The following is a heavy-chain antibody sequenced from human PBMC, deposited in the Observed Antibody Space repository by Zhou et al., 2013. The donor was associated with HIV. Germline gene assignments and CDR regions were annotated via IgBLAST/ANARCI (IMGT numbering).Heavy chain of an antibody. J-gene: IGHJ4*02. V-gene: IGHV1-69*05. Sequence: QVQLVQSGAEVKKPGSSVKVSCKASGGTFSSYAISWVRQAPGQGLEWMGGIIPIFGTANYAQKFQGRVTITTDESTSTAYMELSSLRSEDTAVYYCARDPGAYCGGDCYQPFDYWGQGTLVTVSS. CDR2: IIPIFGTA. D-gene: IGHD2-21*01. CDR1: GGTFSSYA. CDR3: ARDPGAYCGGDCYQPFDY.